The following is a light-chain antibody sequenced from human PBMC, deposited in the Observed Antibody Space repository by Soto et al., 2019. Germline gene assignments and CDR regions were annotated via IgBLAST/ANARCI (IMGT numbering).Light chain of an antibody. Sequence: DIQMTQSPSTLSASVGDRVTLTCRASQSITSWLAWYQQKPGKAPKLLIYDASSLESGVPSRFSGSGSGTERTLTISSLPPDDFATYYCQQYNSYSWTFGQGNKVQI. V-gene: IGKV1-5*01. CDR2: DAS. CDR3: QQYNSYSWT. CDR1: QSITSW. J-gene: IGKJ1*01.